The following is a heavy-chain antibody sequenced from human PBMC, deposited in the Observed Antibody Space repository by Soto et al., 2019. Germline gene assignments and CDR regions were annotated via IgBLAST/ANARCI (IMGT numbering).Heavy chain of an antibody. Sequence: QVQLVESGGGVVQPGRSLRLSCAASGFTFSSYAMHWVRQAPGKGLEWVAVISYDGSNKYYADSVKGRFTISRDNSKNTLYLQMNSLRAEDTAGYYCATASGKPGDYYYGMDVWGQGTTVTVSS. V-gene: IGHV3-30-3*01. D-gene: IGHD1-26*01. CDR1: GFTFSSYA. CDR2: ISYDGSNK. J-gene: IGHJ6*02. CDR3: ATASGKPGDYYYGMDV.